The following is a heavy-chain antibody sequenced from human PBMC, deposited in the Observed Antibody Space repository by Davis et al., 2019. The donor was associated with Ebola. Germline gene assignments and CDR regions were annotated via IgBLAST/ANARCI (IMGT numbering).Heavy chain of an antibody. V-gene: IGHV1-46*01. D-gene: IGHD4-17*01. J-gene: IGHJ3*02. CDR1: GYAFTSYY. CDR3: ARDHPRLRRGDAFAI. CDR2: INPSGGST. Sequence: AAPVKVSCKASGYAFTSYYMHWVRQAPGQGLEWMGIINPSGGSTSYAQKFQGRVTMTRDTSTSTVYMELSSLRSEDTAVYYCARDHPRLRRGDAFAIWGQGTMVTVSS.